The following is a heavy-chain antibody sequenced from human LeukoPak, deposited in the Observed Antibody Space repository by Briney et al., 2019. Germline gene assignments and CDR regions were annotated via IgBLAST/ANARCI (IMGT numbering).Heavy chain of an antibody. D-gene: IGHD4-17*01. CDR2: IKQDGSEK. CDR3: ARDDTVTTRVGFID. J-gene: IGHJ4*02. CDR1: GFNLRTYE. Sequence: GGSLRVSCAASGFNLRTYEMNWVRQAPGKGLEWVANIKQDGSEKYYVDSVKGRFTISRDNAKNSLYLQMNSLRAEDTAVYYCARDDTVTTRVGFIDWGQGTLVTVSS. V-gene: IGHV3-7*01.